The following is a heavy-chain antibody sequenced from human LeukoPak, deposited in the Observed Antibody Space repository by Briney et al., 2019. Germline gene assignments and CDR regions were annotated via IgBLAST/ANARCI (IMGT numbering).Heavy chain of an antibody. CDR2: IYYSGST. J-gene: IGHJ3*02. V-gene: IGHV4-59*01. D-gene: IGHD4-23*01. Sequence: PSETLSLTCTVSDGSISIYYWSLIRHPPAQGLEWIGYIYYSGSTNYNPSLKSRATISVDTSKNQFSLKLSSVTAADTAVYYCARVKEGFDIWGQGTMVTVSS. CDR1: DGSISIYY. CDR3: ARVKEGFDI.